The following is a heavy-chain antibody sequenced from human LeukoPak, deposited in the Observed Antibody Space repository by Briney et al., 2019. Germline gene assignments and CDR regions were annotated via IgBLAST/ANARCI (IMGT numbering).Heavy chain of an antibody. CDR3: ARRMVYDFWSGYLNWFDP. J-gene: IGHJ5*02. CDR2: INHSGST. Sequence: SETLSLTCAVYGGSFSGYYWSWIRQPPGKGLEWIGEINHSGSTNYNSSLKSRVTISVDTSKNQFSLKLSSVTAADTAVYYCARRMVYDFWSGYLNWFDPWGQGTLVTVSS. CDR1: GGSFSGYY. D-gene: IGHD3-3*01. V-gene: IGHV4-34*01.